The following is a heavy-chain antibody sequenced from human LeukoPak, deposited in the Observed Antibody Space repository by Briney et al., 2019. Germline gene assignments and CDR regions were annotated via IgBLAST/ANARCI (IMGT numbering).Heavy chain of an antibody. CDR3: AKGFLSGYAKAFDI. D-gene: IGHD5-12*01. J-gene: IGHJ3*02. Sequence: PGGSLRLSCAASGFTFSSYWMHWVRQAPGKRLVWVSRINTDGSGSSTSYADSVKGRFTISRDNAKNSLYLQMNSLRAEDTALYYCAKGFLSGYAKAFDIWGQGTMVTVSS. CDR2: INTDGSGSST. V-gene: IGHV3-74*01. CDR1: GFTFSSYW.